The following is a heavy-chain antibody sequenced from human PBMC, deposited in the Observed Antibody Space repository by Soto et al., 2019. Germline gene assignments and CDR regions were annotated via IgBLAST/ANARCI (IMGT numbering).Heavy chain of an antibody. CDR1: GNTVTSYD. CDR2: INPNSGNI. J-gene: IGHJ4*02. V-gene: IGHV1-8*01. Sequence: ASVKVSCKASGNTVTSYDINWVRQATGRGLEWMGWINPNSGNIGYAQKFQGRVTMTRDTAIRTAYMEVSRLRSDDTAVYYCARGRASGSYYLLDYWGQGTLVTVSS. CDR3: ARGRASGSYYLLDY. D-gene: IGHD3-10*01.